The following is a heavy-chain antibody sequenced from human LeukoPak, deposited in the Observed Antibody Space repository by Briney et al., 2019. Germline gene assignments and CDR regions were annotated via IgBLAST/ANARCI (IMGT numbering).Heavy chain of an antibody. CDR2: VYSGGST. J-gene: IGHJ1*01. CDR3: ARDHYDILTGQDFQH. D-gene: IGHD3-9*01. Sequence: GGSLRLSCAASGFTVSNNYMSWVRQAPGKGLEWVSVVYSGGSTYYADSVKGRFTISRDNSKNTLYLQMNSLRAEDTAVCYCARDHYDILTGQDFQHWGQGTLVTVSS. CDR1: GFTVSNNY. V-gene: IGHV3-53*01.